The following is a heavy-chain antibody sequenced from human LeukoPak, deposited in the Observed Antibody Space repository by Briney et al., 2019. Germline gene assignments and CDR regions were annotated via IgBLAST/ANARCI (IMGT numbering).Heavy chain of an antibody. V-gene: IGHV3-21*01. CDR2: ISSSSNYI. J-gene: IGHJ3*02. CDR1: GFSFSSYS. CDR3: ARERDQYPYDGAFDI. Sequence: PGGSLRLSCAASGFSFSSYSMKWVRQAPGKGLEWVSSISSSSNYIYYADSVKGRFTISRDNSKNTLYLQMNSLRAEDTAVYYCARERDQYPYDGAFDIWGQGTMVTVSS. D-gene: IGHD2-2*01.